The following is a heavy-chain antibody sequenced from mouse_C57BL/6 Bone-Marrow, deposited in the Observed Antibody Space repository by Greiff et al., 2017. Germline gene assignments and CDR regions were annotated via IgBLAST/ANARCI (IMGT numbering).Heavy chain of an antibody. J-gene: IGHJ2*01. CDR3: ARSGPLGRSFDY. CDR2: IYPTSGRT. CDR1: GYTFTSYW. D-gene: IGHD4-1*01. Sequence: QVQLQQPGAELVKPGASVKMSCKASGYTFTSYWITWVKPRPGQGLEWIGDIYPTSGRTNYNEKIKSKAILTVDPSSNTAYMQLSSLTSEDSAVFYGARSGPLGRSFDYWGQGTTLTVSS. V-gene: IGHV1-55*01.